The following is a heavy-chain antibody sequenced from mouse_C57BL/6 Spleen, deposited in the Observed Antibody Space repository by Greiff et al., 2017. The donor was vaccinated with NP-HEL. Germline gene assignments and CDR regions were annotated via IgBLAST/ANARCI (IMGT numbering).Heavy chain of an antibody. CDR2: IYPGSGNT. CDR1: GYTFTDYY. D-gene: IGHD1-1*01. J-gene: IGHJ2*01. Sequence: QVQLKESGAELVRPGASVKLSCKASGYTFTDYYINWVKQRPGQGLEWIARIYPGSGNTYYNEKFKGKATLTAEKSSSTAYMQLRSLTSEDSAVYDCARRGSSYDYYFDYWGQGTTLTVSS. V-gene: IGHV1-76*01. CDR3: ARRGSSYDYYFDY.